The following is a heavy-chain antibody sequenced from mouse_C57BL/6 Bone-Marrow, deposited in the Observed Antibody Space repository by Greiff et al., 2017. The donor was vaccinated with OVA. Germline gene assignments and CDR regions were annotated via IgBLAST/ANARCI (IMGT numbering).Heavy chain of an antibody. CDR3: ARGLRRAYWYFDV. CDR1: GYTFTDYY. D-gene: IGHD2-2*01. V-gene: IGHV1-26*01. J-gene: IGHJ1*03. CDR2: INPNNGGT. Sequence: EVQLQQSGPELVKPGASVKISCKASGYTFTDYYMNWVKQSHGKSLEWIGDINPNNGGTSYNQKFKGKATLTVDKSSSTAYMELRSLTSEDSAVYYCARGLRRAYWYFDVWGTGTTVTVSS.